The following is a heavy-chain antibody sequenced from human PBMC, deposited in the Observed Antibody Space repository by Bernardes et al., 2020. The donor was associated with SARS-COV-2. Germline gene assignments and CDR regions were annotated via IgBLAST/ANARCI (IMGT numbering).Heavy chain of an antibody. CDR2: LYYIGST. CDR1: GDSISDYS. J-gene: IGHJ6*02. Sequence: SETLSLTCTVSGDSISDYSWSWIRQPPGKGLEWIGYLYYIGSTNYSPSLKSRVSMSVDTSKNQFSLRLSSVTAADTAVYYCARVRFVVLPATMGRKRYYYSGMDVWGQGTTVTVSS. CDR3: ARVRFVVLPATMGRKRYYYSGMDV. V-gene: IGHV4-59*01. D-gene: IGHD2-2*01.